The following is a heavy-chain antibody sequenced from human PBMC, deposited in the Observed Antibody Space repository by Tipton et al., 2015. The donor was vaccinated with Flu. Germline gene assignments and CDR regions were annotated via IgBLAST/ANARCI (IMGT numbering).Heavy chain of an antibody. CDR1: GGSISSYY. Sequence: QLVQSGAEVKPSETLSLTCTVSGGSISSYYWSWIRQPPGKGLEWIGYIYYSGSTHYNPSLKSRVTISVDTSKNLFSLKLSSVTAADTAVYYCARRGQQLLWYFDLWGRGTLVTVSS. CDR3: ARRGQQLLWYFDL. J-gene: IGHJ2*01. D-gene: IGHD6-13*01. V-gene: IGHV4-59*08. CDR2: IYYSGST.